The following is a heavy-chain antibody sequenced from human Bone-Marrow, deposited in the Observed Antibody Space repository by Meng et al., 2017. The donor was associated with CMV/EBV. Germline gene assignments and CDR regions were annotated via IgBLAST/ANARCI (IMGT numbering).Heavy chain of an antibody. Sequence: GESLKISCAASGFTFSDSGMHWVRQAPGKGLEWVSVISFDGSNIHYADSVKGRFTISRDNSKKTLYLQMNSLRGEDTAVYYCATGSDWGSLFDYWGQGTLVTV. J-gene: IGHJ4*02. V-gene: IGHV3-30*03. D-gene: IGHD7-27*01. CDR1: GFTFSDSG. CDR3: ATGSDWGSLFDY. CDR2: ISFDGSNI.